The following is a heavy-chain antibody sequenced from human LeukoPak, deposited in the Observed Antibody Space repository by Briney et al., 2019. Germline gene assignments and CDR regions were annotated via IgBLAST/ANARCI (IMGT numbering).Heavy chain of an antibody. J-gene: IGHJ6*02. CDR1: GGSFSGHY. V-gene: IGHV4-34*01. CDR3: ARAPSETYYYGSGSPYYYYYGMDV. Sequence: SETLSLTCAVYGGSFSGHYWSWIRQPPGKGLEWLGEINHSGSTNYNPSLKSRVTISVDTSKNQFSLKLSSVTAADTAVYYCARAPSETYYYGSGSPYYYYYGMDVWGQGTTVTVSS. D-gene: IGHD3-10*01. CDR2: INHSGST.